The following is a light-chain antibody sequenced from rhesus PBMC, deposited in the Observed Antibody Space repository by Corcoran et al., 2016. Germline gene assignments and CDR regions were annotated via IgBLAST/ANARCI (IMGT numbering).Light chain of an antibody. CDR1: SSAIGGYNY. Sequence: QAALTQPPSVSGSPGQSVTISCTGTSSAIGGYNYVSWYQQHPGKAPKLMIYDVSKRPSGVSDRFSGSKSGNTASLTISGLQAEDEADYYCSSYAGSNTYIFGAGTRLTV. J-gene: IGLJ1*01. V-gene: IGLV2-23*01. CDR3: SSYAGSNTYI. CDR2: DVS.